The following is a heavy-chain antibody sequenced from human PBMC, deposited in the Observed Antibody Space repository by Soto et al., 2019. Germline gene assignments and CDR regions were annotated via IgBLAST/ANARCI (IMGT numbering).Heavy chain of an antibody. CDR3: AKDKVPVVVTAPFDY. CDR2: ISYDGSNK. Sequence: QVQLVESGGGVVQPGRSLRLSCAASGFTFSSYGMHWVRQAPGKGLEWVAVISYDGSNKYHADSVKGRFTISRDNSKNTLYLQMNSLRAEDTAVYYCAKDKVPVVVTAPFDYWGQGTLVTVSS. J-gene: IGHJ4*02. V-gene: IGHV3-30*18. D-gene: IGHD2-21*02. CDR1: GFTFSSYG.